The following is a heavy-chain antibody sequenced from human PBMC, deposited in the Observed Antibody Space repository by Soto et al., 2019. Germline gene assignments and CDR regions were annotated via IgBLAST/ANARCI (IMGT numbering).Heavy chain of an antibody. CDR1: GGTFNMYA. D-gene: IGHD3-16*02. CDR2: IIPIFDTP. V-gene: IGHV1-69*01. J-gene: IGHJ4*02. Sequence: QVQLVQSGAEVRKPGSAVRVSCKASGGTFNMYAMNWVRQAPGQGLEWMAGIIPIFDTPRYSQQFQGRVTITVDESTSTAYMELSSLRSEDKAIYYCARSIGSGGVIGGFDYWGKGTLVTVAS. CDR3: ARSIGSGGVIGGFDY.